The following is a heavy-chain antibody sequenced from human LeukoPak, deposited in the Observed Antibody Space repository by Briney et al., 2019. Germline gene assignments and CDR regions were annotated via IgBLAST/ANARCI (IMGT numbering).Heavy chain of an antibody. CDR1: GGTFSSYA. J-gene: IGHJ5*02. CDR3: ASAIGVVTAMPGWFDP. V-gene: IGHV1-69*05. D-gene: IGHD5-18*01. Sequence: VASVKVSCKASGGTFSSYAISWVRQAPGQGLEWMGGIIPIFGTANYAQKFQGRVTITTDESTSTAYMELSSLRSEATAVYYCASAIGVVTAMPGWFDPWGQGTLVTVSS. CDR2: IIPIFGTA.